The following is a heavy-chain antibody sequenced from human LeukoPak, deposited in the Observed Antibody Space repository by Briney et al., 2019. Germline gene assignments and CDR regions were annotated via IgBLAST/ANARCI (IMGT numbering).Heavy chain of an antibody. J-gene: IGHJ4*02. CDR3: ARGPRRFGESQNNNFDY. CDR2: ISAYNGNT. Sequence: GASVKVSCKASGYTFTSYGISWVRQAPGQGLEWMGWISAYNGNTNYAQKLQGRVTMTTDTSTSTAYMELRSLRSDDTAVYYCARGPRRFGESQNNNFDYWGQGTLVTVSS. D-gene: IGHD3-10*01. V-gene: IGHV1-18*01. CDR1: GYTFTSYG.